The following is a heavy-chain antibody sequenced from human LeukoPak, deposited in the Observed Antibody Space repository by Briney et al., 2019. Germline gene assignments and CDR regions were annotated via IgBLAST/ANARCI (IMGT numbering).Heavy chain of an antibody. CDR1: GFTFSSYS. Sequence: GGSLRLSCAASGFTFSSYSMNWVRQAPGRGLEWVSSISSSSSYIYYADSVKGRFTISRDNAKNSLYLQMNSLRAEDTAVYYCARDHLWSGYYSHSYYYYYMDVWGKGTTVTVSS. V-gene: IGHV3-21*01. D-gene: IGHD3-3*01. CDR3: ARDHLWSGYYSHSYYYYYMDV. CDR2: ISSSSSYI. J-gene: IGHJ6*03.